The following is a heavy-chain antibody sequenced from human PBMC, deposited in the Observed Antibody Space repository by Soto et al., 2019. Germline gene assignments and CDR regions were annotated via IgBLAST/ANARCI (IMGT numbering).Heavy chain of an antibody. D-gene: IGHD3-16*01. J-gene: IGHJ4*02. Sequence: GSLRLSCAASGFTFSSFAMSWVRQAPGKGLEWVSSIRGNGGEIYYADSVKGRFTISRDNSKNTLSLQMNSLRAEDTAMYYCAKHPSYTTVWHVDYWGLGTLVTVSS. V-gene: IGHV3-23*01. CDR3: AKHPSYTTVWHVDY. CDR2: IRGNGGEI. CDR1: GFTFSSFA.